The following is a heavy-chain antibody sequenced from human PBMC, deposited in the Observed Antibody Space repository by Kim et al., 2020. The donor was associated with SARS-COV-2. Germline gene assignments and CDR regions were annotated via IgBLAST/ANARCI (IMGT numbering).Heavy chain of an antibody. Sequence: GESLKISCKGSGYSFTSYWISWVRQMPGKGLEWMGRIDPSDSYTNYSPSFQGHVTISADKSISTAYLQWSSLKASDTAMYYCARHLITMVRGVYYYYYGMDVWGQGTTVTVSS. CDR3: ARHLITMVRGVYYYYYGMDV. J-gene: IGHJ6*02. D-gene: IGHD3-10*01. V-gene: IGHV5-10-1*01. CDR2: IDPSDSYT. CDR1: GYSFTSYW.